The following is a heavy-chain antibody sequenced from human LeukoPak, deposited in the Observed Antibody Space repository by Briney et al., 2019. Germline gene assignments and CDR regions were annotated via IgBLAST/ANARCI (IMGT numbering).Heavy chain of an antibody. V-gene: IGHV3-43*02. CDR1: GFTFDDYA. D-gene: IGHD3-9*01. Sequence: GGSLRLSCAASGFTFDDYAMHWVRQAPGKGLEWASLISGDGGSTYYADSVKGRFTISRDNSKNSLYLQMNSLRAEDTAVYYCAKDLGVRYFDWLIPGSDYWGQGTLVTVSS. J-gene: IGHJ4*02. CDR3: AKDLGVRYFDWLIPGSDY. CDR2: ISGDGGST.